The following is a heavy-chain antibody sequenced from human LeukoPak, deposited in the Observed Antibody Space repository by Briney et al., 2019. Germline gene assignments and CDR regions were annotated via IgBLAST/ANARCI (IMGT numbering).Heavy chain of an antibody. CDR1: GFTFSSYS. V-gene: IGHV3-53*01. D-gene: IGHD3-10*01. CDR3: ARGPYGSGSPFDY. J-gene: IGHJ4*02. CDR2: IYSGGST. Sequence: PGGSLRLSCAASGFTFSSYSMNWVRQAPGKGLEWVSVIYSGGSTYYADSVKGRFTISRDNSKNTLYLQMNSLRAEDTAVYYCARGPYGSGSPFDYWGQGTLVTVSS.